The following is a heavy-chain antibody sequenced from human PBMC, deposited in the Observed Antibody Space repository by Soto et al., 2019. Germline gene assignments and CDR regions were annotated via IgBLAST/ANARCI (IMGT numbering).Heavy chain of an antibody. CDR1: GFTFSSYA. Sequence: EVQLLESGGGLVQPGGSLRLSCAASGFTFSSYAMSWVRQAPGQGLEWVSAISGSGGSTYYADSVKGRFTISRDNSKNTLYLQMNSLRAEDTAVYYCAKGATGITIFGVVTYSMDVLGKGTTVTVSS. D-gene: IGHD3-3*01. V-gene: IGHV3-23*01. J-gene: IGHJ6*03. CDR2: ISGSGGST. CDR3: AKGATGITIFGVVTYSMDV.